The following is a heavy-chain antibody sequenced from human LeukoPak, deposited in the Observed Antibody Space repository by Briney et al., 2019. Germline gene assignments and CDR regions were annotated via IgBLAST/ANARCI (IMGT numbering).Heavy chain of an antibody. CDR1: GGSINNYY. D-gene: IGHD1-26*01. J-gene: IGHJ4*02. CDR2: IYYSGST. Sequence: SETLSLTCTVSGGSINNYYWSWIRQPPGKGLEWIGYIYYSGSTNYNPSLKSRVTISVDTSKNQFSLKLSSVTAADTAVYYCARDNRSGSHDYWGQGTLVTVSS. CDR3: ARDNRSGSHDY. V-gene: IGHV4-59*12.